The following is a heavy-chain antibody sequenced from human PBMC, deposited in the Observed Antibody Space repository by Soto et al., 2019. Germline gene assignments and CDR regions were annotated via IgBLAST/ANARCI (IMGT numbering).Heavy chain of an antibody. D-gene: IGHD1-26*01. CDR1: GGSISSGGYY. CDR2: IYYSGST. V-gene: IGHV4-31*03. Sequence: QVQLQESGPGLVKPSQTLSLTCTVSGGSISSGGYYWSWIRQHPGKGLEWIGYIYYSGSTYYNPSLKSRVTISVDTSKNQFSLKLSSVTAADTAVYYCARWEARDGFPPLRQIYPWGQGTLVTVSS. J-gene: IGHJ5*02. CDR3: ARWEARDGFPPLRQIYP.